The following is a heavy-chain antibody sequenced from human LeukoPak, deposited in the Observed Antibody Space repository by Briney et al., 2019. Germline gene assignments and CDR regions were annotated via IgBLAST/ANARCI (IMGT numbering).Heavy chain of an antibody. Sequence: SETLSLTCTVSGNSISSFFWSWIRQPPGKGLEWIGYSYYTGSTNYNPSLKSRVTISVDTSKNQFSLRLNSVTAADTAVYYCARGAEILNWFDPWGQGILVTVSS. CDR2: SYYTGST. D-gene: IGHD5-24*01. J-gene: IGHJ5*02. V-gene: IGHV4-59*01. CDR3: ARGAEILNWFDP. CDR1: GNSISSFF.